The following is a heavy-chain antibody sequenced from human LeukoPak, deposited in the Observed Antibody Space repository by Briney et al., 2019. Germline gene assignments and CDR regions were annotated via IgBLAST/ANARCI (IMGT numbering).Heavy chain of an antibody. J-gene: IGHJ3*02. V-gene: IGHV3-23*01. Sequence: GGSLRLSCAASGFTVSSNYMSWVRQAPGKGLEWVSAISNSGGSTSYADSVKGRFTISRDNSKNTLYLQMNSLRAEDTAVYYCAKDFSSGWAFDIWGQGTMVTVSS. CDR2: ISNSGGST. D-gene: IGHD3-3*01. CDR1: GFTVSSNY. CDR3: AKDFSSGWAFDI.